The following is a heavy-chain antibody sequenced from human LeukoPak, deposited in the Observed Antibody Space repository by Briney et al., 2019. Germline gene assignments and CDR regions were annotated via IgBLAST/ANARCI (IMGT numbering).Heavy chain of an antibody. Sequence: SQTLSLTCTVSGGSISSGGYYWSWIRQPPGKGLEWIGYIYHSGSTYYNPSLKSRVTISVDRSKNQFSLKLSSVTAADTAVYYCASTTQWLGEFDYWGQGTLVTVSS. CDR3: ASTTQWLGEFDY. CDR2: IYHSGST. CDR1: GGSISSGGYY. D-gene: IGHD6-19*01. V-gene: IGHV4-30-2*01. J-gene: IGHJ4*02.